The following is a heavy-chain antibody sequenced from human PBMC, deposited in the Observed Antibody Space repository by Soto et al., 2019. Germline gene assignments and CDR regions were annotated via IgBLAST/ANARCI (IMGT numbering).Heavy chain of an antibody. J-gene: IGHJ3*02. V-gene: IGHV3-21*05. D-gene: IGHD6-19*01. CDR2: ISSSSSYI. CDR3: ARGSVAGLYAFDI. Sequence: GGSLGLSCAASGLTFSSYSMNWVLQAPGKGLEWVSYISSSSSYIYYADSVKGRFTISRDNAKNSLYLQMTSLRAEDTAVYYCARGSVAGLYAFDIWGQGTMVTVSS. CDR1: GLTFSSYS.